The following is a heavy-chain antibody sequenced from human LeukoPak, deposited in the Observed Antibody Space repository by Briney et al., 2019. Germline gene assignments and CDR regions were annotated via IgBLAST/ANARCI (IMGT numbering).Heavy chain of an antibody. CDR2: IYYSGTT. V-gene: IGHV4-59*01. Sequence: SETLSLTCTVCGGFISTYYWSWIRQPTGKGLEWIGYIYYSGTTNYNPSLKSRVTISVDTSKNQFSLNLSSVTAADTAVYYCARSLGTYYYAISGFVYFQHWGQGTLVTVSS. CDR1: GGFISTYY. J-gene: IGHJ1*01. D-gene: IGHD3-22*01. CDR3: ARSLGTYYYAISGFVYFQH.